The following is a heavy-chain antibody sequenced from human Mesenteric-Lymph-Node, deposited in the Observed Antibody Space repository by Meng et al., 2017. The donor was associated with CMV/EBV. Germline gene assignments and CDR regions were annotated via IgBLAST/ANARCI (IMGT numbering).Heavy chain of an antibody. D-gene: IGHD2-8*02. V-gene: IGHV3-30-3*01. CDR3: AKDRLVGYAPGYFDS. CDR1: GFTFSSYT. Sequence: GESLKISCAASGFTFSSYTMHWVRQAPGKGLEWVAVISYDGSNKYYADSVKGRFTISRDNAKNTLYLQMNSLRAEDTAVYYCAKDRLVGYAPGYFDSWGQGTQVTVSS. J-gene: IGHJ4*02. CDR2: ISYDGSNK.